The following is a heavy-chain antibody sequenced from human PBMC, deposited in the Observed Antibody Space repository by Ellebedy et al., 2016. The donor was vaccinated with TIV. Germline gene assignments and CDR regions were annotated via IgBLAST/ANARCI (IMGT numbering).Heavy chain of an antibody. CDR2: IYGSGST. V-gene: IGHV4-59*01. Sequence: SETLSLTCTVSGDSISRYYWNWIRQPPGKGLEWIGNIYGSGSTSYNPSLESQVTMSVDPSNNQFSLRLTSVTAADTAVYYCAKETTMLVTVDYYYYHMDVWGKGTTVTVSS. J-gene: IGHJ6*03. CDR3: AKETTMLVTVDYYYYHMDV. D-gene: IGHD4-23*01. CDR1: GDSISRYY.